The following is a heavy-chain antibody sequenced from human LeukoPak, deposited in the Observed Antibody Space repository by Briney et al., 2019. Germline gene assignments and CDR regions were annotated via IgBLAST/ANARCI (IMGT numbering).Heavy chain of an antibody. Sequence: GGSLRLSCAASGFTFSDYYMSWIRQAPGKGLEWVSYISSSGSTIYYADSVKGRFTISRDNAKNSLYLQMNSLRAGDTAVYFCAKGREDGYSDSWGQGTLVIVSS. D-gene: IGHD5-24*01. CDR1: GFTFSDYY. CDR2: ISSSGSTI. V-gene: IGHV3-11*04. J-gene: IGHJ4*02. CDR3: AKGREDGYSDS.